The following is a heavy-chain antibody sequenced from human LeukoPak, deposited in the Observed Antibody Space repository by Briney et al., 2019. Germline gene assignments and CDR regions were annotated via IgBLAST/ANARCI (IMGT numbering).Heavy chain of an antibody. Sequence: GGSLRLSCTASGFTLTNFAMTWVRQAPGKGLQWVSAISSSGGDTYHADSVKGRFTISRDNSKNTLYLQMISLRAEDTGVYYCARDRELNGDYVWHFDLWGRGTLVTVSS. CDR3: ARDRELNGDYVWHFDL. V-gene: IGHV3-23*01. CDR2: ISSSGGDT. CDR1: GFTLTNFA. D-gene: IGHD4-17*01. J-gene: IGHJ2*01.